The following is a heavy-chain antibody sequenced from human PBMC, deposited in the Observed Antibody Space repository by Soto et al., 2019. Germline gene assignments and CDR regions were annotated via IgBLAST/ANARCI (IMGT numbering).Heavy chain of an antibody. CDR1: GYTFTSYY. CDR3: ARAGAEWNYFDY. J-gene: IGHJ4*02. Sequence: ASVKVSCKASGYTFTSYYMHWVRQAPGQGLEWMGIINPSGGSTSYAQKFQGRVTMTRDTSTSTVYMELSSLSSEDTAVYYCARAGAEWNYFDYWGQGTLVTLSS. CDR2: INPSGGST. V-gene: IGHV1-46*01. D-gene: IGHD7-27*01.